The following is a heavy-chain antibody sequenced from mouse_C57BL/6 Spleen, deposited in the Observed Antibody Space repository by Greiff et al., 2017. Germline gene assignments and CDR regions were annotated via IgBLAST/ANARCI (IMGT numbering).Heavy chain of an antibody. CDR3: ASVITTVVAPYYAMDY. CDR1: GFSLTSYG. J-gene: IGHJ4*01. D-gene: IGHD1-1*01. CDR2: IWSGGSA. V-gene: IGHV2-2*01. Sequence: VQLKESGPGLVQPSQSLSITCTVSGFSLTSYGVHWVRQSPGKGLEWLGVIWSGGSADYNAAFISRLSISKDNSKSQVFFKMNSLQADDTAIYYCASVITTVVAPYYAMDYWGQGTSVTVSS.